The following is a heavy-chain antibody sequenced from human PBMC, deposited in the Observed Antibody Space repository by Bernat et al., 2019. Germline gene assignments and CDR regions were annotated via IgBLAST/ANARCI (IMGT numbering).Heavy chain of an antibody. Sequence: QVQLVESGGGVVQPGRSLRLSCAASGFTFSSYAMHWVRQAPGKGLEWVAVISYDGSNKYSADSVKGRFTIARDNSKNTLYLQMNSLRAEDTAVYYCARDLVVGATGWGQGTLVTVSS. CDR1: GFTFSSYA. CDR2: ISYDGSNK. V-gene: IGHV3-30-3*01. CDR3: ARDLVVGATG. J-gene: IGHJ4*02. D-gene: IGHD1-26*01.